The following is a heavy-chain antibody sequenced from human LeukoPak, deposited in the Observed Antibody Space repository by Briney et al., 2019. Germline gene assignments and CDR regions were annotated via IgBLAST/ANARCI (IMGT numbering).Heavy chain of an antibody. CDR2: IRYDGSNK. Sequence: GGSLRLSCAASGLTFSSYGMHWVRQAPGKGLEWVAFIRYDGSNKYYADSVKGRFTISRDNSKNTLYLQMNSLRAEDTAVYYCAKARDYYDSSGPFDYWDQGTLVTVSS. J-gene: IGHJ4*02. V-gene: IGHV3-30*02. CDR3: AKARDYYDSSGPFDY. CDR1: GLTFSSYG. D-gene: IGHD3-22*01.